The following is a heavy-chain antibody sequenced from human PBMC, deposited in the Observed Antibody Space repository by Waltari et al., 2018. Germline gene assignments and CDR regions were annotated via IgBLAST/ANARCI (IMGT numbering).Heavy chain of an antibody. Sequence: QVQLQESGPGLVKPSQTLSITCTVSGGSISSGSYYWMWLRQPAGKGLEWIGRIYTRGSTNYNPSLKSRVTISVDTSKNQFSLKLSSVTAADTAVYYCARDRITGTVWFDPWGQGTLVTVSS. CDR3: ARDRITGTVWFDP. D-gene: IGHD1-20*01. V-gene: IGHV4-61*02. J-gene: IGHJ5*02. CDR1: GGSISSGSYY. CDR2: IYTRGST.